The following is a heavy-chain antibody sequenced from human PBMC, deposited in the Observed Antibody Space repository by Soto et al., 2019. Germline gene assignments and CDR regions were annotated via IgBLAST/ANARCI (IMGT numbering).Heavy chain of an antibody. V-gene: IGHV4-59*08. CDR3: ARLTTLTPYYYYYYMDV. D-gene: IGHD4-17*01. Sequence: SETQSLTCTVSGGSISSYYWSWIRQPPGKGLEWIGCIYYSGSTNYNPSLKSRVTISVDTSKNQFSLKLSSVTAADTAVYYCARLTTLTPYYYYYYMDVWGKGTTVTVSS. CDR1: GGSISSYY. CDR2: IYYSGST. J-gene: IGHJ6*03.